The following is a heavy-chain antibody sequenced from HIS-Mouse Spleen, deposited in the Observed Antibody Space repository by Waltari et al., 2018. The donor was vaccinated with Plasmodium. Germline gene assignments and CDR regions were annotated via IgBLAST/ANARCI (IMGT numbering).Heavy chain of an antibody. CDR3: ASSWYWYFDL. D-gene: IGHD6-13*01. V-gene: IGHV3-7*01. J-gene: IGHJ2*01. Sequence: EVQLVESGGGLVQPGGSLRLSCAASGFTFSRYWMSWVRQAPGKGREWVAKIKQDGSEKYYVESVKGRFTISRDNAKNSLYLQMNSLRAEDTAVYYCASSWYWYFDLWGRGTLVTVSS. CDR1: GFTFSRYW. CDR2: IKQDGSEK.